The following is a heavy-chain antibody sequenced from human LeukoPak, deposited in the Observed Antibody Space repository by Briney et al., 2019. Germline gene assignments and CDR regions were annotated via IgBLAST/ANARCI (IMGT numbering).Heavy chain of an antibody. CDR1: GGTFSIYA. V-gene: IGHV1-69*13. CDR2: IIPIFGTA. D-gene: IGHD3-22*01. CDR3: ARGSDYYDSSGQY. J-gene: IGHJ4*02. Sequence: ASVKLSCKASGGTFSIYAISWVRQAPGQGLEWMGGIIPIFGTANYAQKFQGRVTITADESTSTAYMELSSLRSEDTAVYYCARGSDYYDSSGQYWGQGTLVTVSS.